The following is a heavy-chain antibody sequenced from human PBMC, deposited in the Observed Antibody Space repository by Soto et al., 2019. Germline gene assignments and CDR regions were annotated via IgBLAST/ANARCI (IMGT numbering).Heavy chain of an antibody. V-gene: IGHV3-33*01. CDR1: GFTFSSYG. J-gene: IGHJ4*01. CDR3: ARAFYGDYFFDY. D-gene: IGHD4-17*01. CDR2: IWYDGSNK. Sequence: QVQLVESGGGVVQPGRSLRLSWAASGFTFSSYGMHGVRQAPGKGLEWVAVIWYDGSNKYYADSVKGRFTISRDNSKNTLYLQMNSLRAEDTAVYYCARAFYGDYFFDYWGQEPWSPSPQ.